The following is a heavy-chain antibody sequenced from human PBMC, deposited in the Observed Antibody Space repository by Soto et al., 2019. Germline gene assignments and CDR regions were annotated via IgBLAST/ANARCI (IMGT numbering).Heavy chain of an antibody. V-gene: IGHV3-30-3*01. J-gene: IGHJ4*02. CDR2: ISYDGSNK. CDR1: GFAFRSYD. D-gene: IGHD3-10*01. CDR3: ARDSGVTTPDY. Sequence: QPGGSLRLSCAASGFAFRSYDMNWVRQAPGKGLEWVAVISYDGSNKYYADSVKGRFTISRDNSKNTLYLQMNTLRGEDTAVYYCARDSGVTTPDYWGQGTLVTVSS.